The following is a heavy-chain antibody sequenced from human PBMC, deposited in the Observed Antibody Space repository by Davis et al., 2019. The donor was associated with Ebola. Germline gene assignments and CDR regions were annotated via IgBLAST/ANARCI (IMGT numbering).Heavy chain of an antibody. J-gene: IGHJ6*02. CDR1: GFTFSSYG. CDR2: ISYDGSNK. CDR3: ARATNHYYYYGMDV. V-gene: IGHV3-30*03. Sequence: GGSLRLSCAASGFTFSSYGMHWVRQAPGKGLEGVAVISYDGSNKYYAESVKGRFTISRDNSKNTLYLQMNSLRAEDTAVYYCARATNHYYYYGMDVWGQGTTVTVSS.